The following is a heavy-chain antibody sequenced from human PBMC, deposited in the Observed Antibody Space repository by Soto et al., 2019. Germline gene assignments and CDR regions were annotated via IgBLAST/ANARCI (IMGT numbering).Heavy chain of an antibody. CDR3: ARDKITGLFDY. Sequence: PSETLSLTCTVSGGSISNFYWSWIRQPPGKGLEWIGYIYYSGTTSYNPSLNSRVTISVDTSKNQFSLKLTSVTAADTAVYYCARDKITGLFDYWGQGTLVTGSS. V-gene: IGHV4-59*12. CDR2: IYYSGTT. CDR1: GGSISNFY. J-gene: IGHJ4*02. D-gene: IGHD2-8*02.